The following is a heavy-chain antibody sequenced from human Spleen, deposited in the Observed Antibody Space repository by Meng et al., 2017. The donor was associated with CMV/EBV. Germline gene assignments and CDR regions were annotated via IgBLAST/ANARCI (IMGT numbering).Heavy chain of an antibody. CDR2: ISAYNGNT. CDR1: GYTSTSYG. V-gene: IGHV1-18*01. CDR3: ARALTAITRDYYYGMDV. J-gene: IGHJ6*02. D-gene: IGHD2-2*02. Sequence: ASVKVSCKASGYTSTSYGISWVRQAPGQGLEWMGWISAYNGNTNYAQKLQGRVTMTTDTSTSTAYMELRSLRSDDTAVYYCARALTAITRDYYYGMDVWGQGTTVTVSS.